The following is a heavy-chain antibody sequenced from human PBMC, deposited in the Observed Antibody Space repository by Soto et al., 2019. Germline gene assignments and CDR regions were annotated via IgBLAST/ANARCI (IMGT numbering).Heavy chain of an antibody. CDR1: GGSVNGYY. CDR2: INHTGGT. V-gene: IGHV4-34*01. Sequence: SETLSLTCAVYGGSVNGYYWNWIRQPPGKGLEWIGEINHTGGTHYNPPLKSRVTMSVDTSKNQFSLRLSSVTAADTAIYYCATRITVFGLLIPPFDPWGQGTQVTVSS. J-gene: IGHJ5*02. D-gene: IGHD3-3*01. CDR3: ATRITVFGLLIPPFDP.